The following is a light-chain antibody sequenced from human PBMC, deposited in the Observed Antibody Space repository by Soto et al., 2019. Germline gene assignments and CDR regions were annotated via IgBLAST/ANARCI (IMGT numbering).Light chain of an antibody. CDR1: SSNIVAGYD. V-gene: IGLV1-40*01. CDR3: QSYDSSLSGSI. J-gene: IGLJ2*01. CDR2: GNS. Sequence: QPVLTQPPSVSGAPGQRVTISCTGSSSNIVAGYDVHWYQQLPGTAPKLLIYGNSNRPSGVPDRFSGSKSGTSASLAITGLQAEDEADYYCQSYDSSLSGSIFGGGTKLTVL.